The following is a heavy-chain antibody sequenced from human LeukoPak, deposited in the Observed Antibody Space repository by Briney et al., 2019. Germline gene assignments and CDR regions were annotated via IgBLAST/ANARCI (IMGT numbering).Heavy chain of an antibody. CDR1: QFTFSLYW. J-gene: IGHJ4*02. D-gene: IGHD1-26*01. V-gene: IGHV3-7*03. CDR2: IRQEGRET. CDR3: AGTASGWESNGHVD. Sequence: GGSLRLSCAASQFTFSLYWMSCVRQAPGEGLECVANIRQEGRETYSVDSVKDRFIISRDNAKSSLYLQMYSLRVEDTALYYCAGTASGWESNGHVDWGQGTLVTVSS.